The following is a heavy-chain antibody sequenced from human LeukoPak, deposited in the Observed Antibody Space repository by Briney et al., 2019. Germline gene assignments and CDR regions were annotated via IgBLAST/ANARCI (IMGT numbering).Heavy chain of an antibody. CDR1: GYSISSGYY. D-gene: IGHD2-2*02. CDR2: IYHSGST. CDR3: ARGRVVPAAIQQGYFDY. J-gene: IGHJ4*02. Sequence: SETLSLTCAVSGYSISSGYYWGWIRQPPGKGLEWIGSIYHSGSTYYNPSLKSRVTISVDTSKNHFSLKLSSVTAADTAVYYCARGRVVPAAIQQGYFDYWGQGTLVTVSS. V-gene: IGHV4-38-2*01.